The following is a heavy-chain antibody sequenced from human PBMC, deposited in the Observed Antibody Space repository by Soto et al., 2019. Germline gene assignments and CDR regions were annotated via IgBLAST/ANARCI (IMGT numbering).Heavy chain of an antibody. D-gene: IGHD6-6*01. CDR3: VRATAARQRDYSYHYYLHI. Sequence: QVQLVQSGAEVKKPGASVKVSCKASGYTFINYYIHWVRQAPGQGLEWMGGINPNGGSTVYAQKFQGRVTLTRDTSTSTVYVKLSRLRSDDTAVYFCVRATAARQRDYSYHYYLHIWGKGTTVTVSS. CDR1: GYTFINYY. V-gene: IGHV1-46*03. CDR2: INPNGGST. J-gene: IGHJ6*03.